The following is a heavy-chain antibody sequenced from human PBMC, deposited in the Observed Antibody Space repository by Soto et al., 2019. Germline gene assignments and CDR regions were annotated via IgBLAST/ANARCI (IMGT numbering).Heavy chain of an antibody. Sequence: LRLSCAASGFTFSSYWMSWVRQAPGKGLEWVANIKQDGSEKYYVDSVKGRFTISRDNAKNSLYLQMNTLRPEDTAVYYCARILCSSTSCYTFDYWGQGTLVTVSS. J-gene: IGHJ4*02. V-gene: IGHV3-7*03. CDR2: IKQDGSEK. CDR3: ARILCSSTSCYTFDY. D-gene: IGHD2-2*02. CDR1: GFTFSSYW.